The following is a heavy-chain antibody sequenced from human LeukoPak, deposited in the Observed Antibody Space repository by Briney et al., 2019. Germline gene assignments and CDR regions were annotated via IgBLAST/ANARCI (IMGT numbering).Heavy chain of an antibody. D-gene: IGHD6-6*01. CDR1: GGSISSSSYY. CDR3: ARAGIAARPGHAFDI. Sequence: SETLSLTCTVSGGSISSSSYYWGWIRQPPGKGLEWIGSIYYSGSTYYNPSLKSRVTISVDTSKNQFSLKLSSVTAADTAVYYCARAGIAARPGHAFDIWGQGTMVTVSS. CDR2: IYYSGST. J-gene: IGHJ3*02. V-gene: IGHV4-39*07.